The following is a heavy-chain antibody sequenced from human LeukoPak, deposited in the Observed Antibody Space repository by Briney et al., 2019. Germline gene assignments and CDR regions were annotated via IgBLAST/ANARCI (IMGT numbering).Heavy chain of an antibody. CDR1: GFTFSSYA. Sequence: GSLRLSCAAPGFTFSSYAISWVRQAPGKGLEWVSGISGSGVSTYYADSVKGRFTISRDNSKNTLYLQMNSLRAEDTAVYYCAKDRSYYDSSGYIYYFDYWGQGTLVTVSS. D-gene: IGHD3-22*01. CDR3: AKDRSYYDSSGYIYYFDY. V-gene: IGHV3-23*01. J-gene: IGHJ4*02. CDR2: ISGSGVST.